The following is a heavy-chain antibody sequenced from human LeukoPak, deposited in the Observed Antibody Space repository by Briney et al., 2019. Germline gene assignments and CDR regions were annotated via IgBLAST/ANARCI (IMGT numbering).Heavy chain of an antibody. Sequence: PGGSLRLSCAASGFTFSIAWMSWVRQAPGKGLEWVGRIKGKTDGGTTDHAAPVKGRFTISRDDSKNTLYLQMNSLKTEDTAVYYCTTDLGYCSSTSCYTNDYWGQGTLVTVSS. V-gene: IGHV3-15*01. D-gene: IGHD2-2*02. J-gene: IGHJ4*02. CDR3: TTDLGYCSSTSCYTNDY. CDR1: GFTFSIAW. CDR2: IKGKTDGGTT.